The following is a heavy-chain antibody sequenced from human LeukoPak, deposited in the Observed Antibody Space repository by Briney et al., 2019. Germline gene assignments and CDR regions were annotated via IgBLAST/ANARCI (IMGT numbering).Heavy chain of an antibody. CDR2: INPSGGST. Sequence: GASVKVSCKASGYTFTGYYMHWVRQAPGQGLEWMGIINPSGGSTSYAQKFQGRVTMTRDMSTSTVYVELSSLRSEDTAVYYCATGTPQVGGYYYYYMDVWGKGTTVTISS. CDR1: GYTFTGYY. CDR3: ATGTPQVGGYYYYYMDV. V-gene: IGHV1-46*01. J-gene: IGHJ6*03. D-gene: IGHD2-15*01.